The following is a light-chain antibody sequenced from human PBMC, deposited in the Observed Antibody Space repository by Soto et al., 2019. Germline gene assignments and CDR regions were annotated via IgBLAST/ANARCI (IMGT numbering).Light chain of an antibody. CDR1: SSNIGAGYD. J-gene: IGLJ3*02. Sequence: QSVLTQPPSVSGAPGQRVTISCTGSSSNIGAGYDVHWYQQLPGTAPKLLTYGNSNRPSGVPDRFSGSNSGTSASLAITGLQAEDEADYYCQSYDSSLSALFGGGTKLTVL. V-gene: IGLV1-40*01. CDR2: GNS. CDR3: QSYDSSLSAL.